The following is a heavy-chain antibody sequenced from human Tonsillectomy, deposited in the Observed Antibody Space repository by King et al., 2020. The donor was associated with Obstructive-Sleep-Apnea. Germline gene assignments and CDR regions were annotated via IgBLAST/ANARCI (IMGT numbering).Heavy chain of an antibody. Sequence: VQLVESGGGVVQPGRSLRLSCAASGFTFSSYAMHWVRQAPGKGLEWVAVISYDGSNKYYADSVKGRFTISRDNSKNTLYLQMNSLRAEDTAVYYCAREGDYYDSSGGLDYWGQGTLVTVSS. V-gene: IGHV3-30*04. CDR2: ISYDGSNK. J-gene: IGHJ4*02. CDR1: GFTFSSYA. CDR3: AREGDYYDSSGGLDY. D-gene: IGHD3-22*01.